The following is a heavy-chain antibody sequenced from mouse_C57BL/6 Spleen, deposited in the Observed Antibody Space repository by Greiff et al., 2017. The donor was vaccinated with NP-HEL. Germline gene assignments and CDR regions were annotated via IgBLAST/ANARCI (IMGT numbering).Heavy chain of an antibody. CDR2: IHPNSGST. CDR1: GYTFTSYW. Sequence: QVQLQQPGAELVKPGASVKLSCKASGYTFTSYWMHWVKQRPGQGLEWIGMIHPNSGSTNYNEKFKSKATLTVDKSSSTAYMQLSSLTSEDSAVYYCAREGITTVVGGFDYWGKGTTLTVSS. J-gene: IGHJ2*01. CDR3: AREGITTVVGGFDY. D-gene: IGHD1-1*01. V-gene: IGHV1-64*01.